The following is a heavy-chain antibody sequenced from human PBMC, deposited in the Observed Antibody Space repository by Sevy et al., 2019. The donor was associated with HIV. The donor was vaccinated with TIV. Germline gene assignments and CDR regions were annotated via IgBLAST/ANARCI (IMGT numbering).Heavy chain of an antibody. CDR2: ISYDGTNK. CDR3: GNSPYYYDSSGYYSPTGDAFDI. CDR1: GFTFRNYG. Sequence: GGSLRLSCAASGFTFRNYGMHWVRQAPGKGLEWVTLISYDGTNKYYADSVKGRFTIPRDNSKKTRYLQMNSLRPEDTAFEYCGNSPYYYDSSGYYSPTGDAFDIWGQGTVVTVSS. V-gene: IGHV3-30*18. D-gene: IGHD3-22*01. J-gene: IGHJ3*02.